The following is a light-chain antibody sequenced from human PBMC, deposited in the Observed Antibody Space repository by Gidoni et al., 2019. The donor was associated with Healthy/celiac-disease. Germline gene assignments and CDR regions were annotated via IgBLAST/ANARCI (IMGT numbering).Light chain of an antibody. V-gene: IGKV3-11*01. CDR1: KNVGSY. CDR2: DAS. J-gene: IGKJ3*01. CDR3: QQRRKWPFT. Sequence: DIVLTQSPATLSLSPGERATLSCRASKNVGSYLAWYQQKPGQDPRLLLYDASHRATDIPARFSGGGSGTDFTLTISSLDPDDFGMYYCQQRRKWPFTFGPXARVEMK.